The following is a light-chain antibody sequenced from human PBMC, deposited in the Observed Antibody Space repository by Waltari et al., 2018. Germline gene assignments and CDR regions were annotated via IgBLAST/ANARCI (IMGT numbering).Light chain of an antibody. Sequence: SHVLPPPPSVSVAPGPSAKLTCGGDTTGSKHVHWYQPRPGQAPVLVVHDDSERPSGIPERFSGSNSRNTATLTVHRVEAGDEADYYCHVWDTSSDSQIFGGGTKLTVL. CDR1: TTGSKH. CDR2: DDS. V-gene: IGLV3-21*02. CDR3: HVWDTSSDSQI. J-gene: IGLJ2*01.